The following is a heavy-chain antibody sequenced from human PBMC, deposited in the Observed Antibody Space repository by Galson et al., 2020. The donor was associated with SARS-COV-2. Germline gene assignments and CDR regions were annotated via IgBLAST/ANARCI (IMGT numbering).Heavy chain of an antibody. CDR3: ARDWEYCSSTACYQV. V-gene: IGHV3-48*02. CDR1: GFTFSNYN. Sequence: GESLKISCAASGFTFSNYNMNWVRQAPGKGLEWVSYISSSSSAIYYADSVRGRFTISRDNAKNSLYLQMNSLRDEDTAVYYCARDWEYCSSTACYQVWGQGTLVTVSS. CDR2: ISSSSSAI. J-gene: IGHJ4*02. D-gene: IGHD2-2*01.